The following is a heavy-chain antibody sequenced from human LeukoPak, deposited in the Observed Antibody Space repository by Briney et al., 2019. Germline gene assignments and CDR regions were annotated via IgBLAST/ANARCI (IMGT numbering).Heavy chain of an antibody. D-gene: IGHD3-3*01. CDR1: GFTFSSYA. CDR2: ISGSGGNT. Sequence: GGPLRLSCAASGFTFSSYAMSWVRQAPGKGLEWGSAISGSGGNTYYADSVKGRFTISRDNSKNTLYLQMNSLRAEDTAVYYCAEATYYDFWSGYGGRFDYWGQGTLVTVSS. CDR3: AEATYYDFWSGYGGRFDY. V-gene: IGHV3-23*01. J-gene: IGHJ4*02.